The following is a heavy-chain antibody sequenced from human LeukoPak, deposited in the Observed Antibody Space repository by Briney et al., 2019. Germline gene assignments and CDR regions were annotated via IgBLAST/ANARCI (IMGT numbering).Heavy chain of an antibody. Sequence: PWGSLRLSCAASGFTFSSYAMSWVRQAPGKGLEWVSAISGSGGSTYYADSVKGRFTISRDNSRDTLYLQMNSLRAEDTAVYYCAKGYYDCVWGSYYFDYWGQGTLVTVSS. CDR3: AKGYYDCVWGSYYFDY. CDR1: GFTFSSYA. J-gene: IGHJ4*02. D-gene: IGHD3-16*01. V-gene: IGHV3-23*01. CDR2: ISGSGGST.